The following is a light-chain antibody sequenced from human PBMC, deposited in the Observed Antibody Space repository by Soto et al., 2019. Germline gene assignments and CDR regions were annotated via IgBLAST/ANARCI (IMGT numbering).Light chain of an antibody. J-gene: IGLJ2*01. CDR1: SRDVGGYNY. CDR2: DVS. Sequence: QSALTQPRSVSGSPGQSVTISCTGTSRDVGGYNYVSWYQQHPGKAPKLIIYDVSKWPSGVPDRFSGSKSGNTASLTISGLQGEDEADYYCCSYAGAYSVVFGGGTKLTVL. CDR3: CSYAGAYSVV. V-gene: IGLV2-11*01.